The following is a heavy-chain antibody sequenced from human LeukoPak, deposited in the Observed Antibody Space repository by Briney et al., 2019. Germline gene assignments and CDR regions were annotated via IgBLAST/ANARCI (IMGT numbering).Heavy chain of an antibody. J-gene: IGHJ4*02. CDR2: IYYSGTT. Sequence: SETLSPTCTVSGGSISSGGYYWSWIRQHPGKGLEWIGYIYYSGTTYYNPSLKSRLTISVDTSKNQFSLKLSSVTAADTAVYYCARQYSSSLFFDYWGQGTLVTVSS. V-gene: IGHV4-31*03. CDR1: GGSISSGGYY. CDR3: ARQYSSSLFFDY. D-gene: IGHD6-6*01.